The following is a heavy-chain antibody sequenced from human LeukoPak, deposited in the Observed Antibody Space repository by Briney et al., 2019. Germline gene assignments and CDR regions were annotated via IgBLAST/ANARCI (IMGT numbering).Heavy chain of an antibody. Sequence: ASXXVSCKASGYTFTGYYMHWVPQAPGQGLEWMGRINPNSGGTNYAQKFQGRVTITRDTSISTAYMELSRLRSDDTAVCYCARVGTRSGSYYPAPDYFDYSGQGTLVTVSS. CDR2: INPNSGGT. D-gene: IGHD1-26*01. CDR3: ARVGTRSGSYYPAPDYFDY. V-gene: IGHV1-2*06. J-gene: IGHJ4*02. CDR1: GYTFTGYY.